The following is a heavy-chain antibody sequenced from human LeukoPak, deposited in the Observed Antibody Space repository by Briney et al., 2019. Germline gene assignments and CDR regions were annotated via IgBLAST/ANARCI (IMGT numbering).Heavy chain of an antibody. J-gene: IGHJ6*03. D-gene: IGHD6-19*01. V-gene: IGHV3-48*04. CDR3: ARVRSRGGWYVHYMDV. Sequence: GGSLRLSCAASGLTFSSYSMNWVRQAPGKGLEWVSYISSSGMTTYYADSVKGRFTISRDNANNLMFLEMNNLRGEDTALYYCARVRSRGGWYVHYMDVWGKGTTV. CDR2: ISSSGMTT. CDR1: GLTFSSYS.